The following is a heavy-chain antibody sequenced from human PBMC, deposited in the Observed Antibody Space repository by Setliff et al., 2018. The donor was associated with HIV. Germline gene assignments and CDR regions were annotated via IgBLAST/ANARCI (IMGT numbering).Heavy chain of an antibody. CDR1: GYTFVHFD. Sequence: ASVKVSCKTSGYTFVHFDIDWVRPAPGQGLEWIGWMTPLTASTGYSRKFQGRVTLTRDLSTGTAYMELNSLISNDTAVYYCARAPARANGVFDFWGQGSLVTVSS. CDR2: MTPLTAST. CDR3: ARAPARANGVFDF. D-gene: IGHD2-8*01. J-gene: IGHJ4*01. V-gene: IGHV1-8*02.